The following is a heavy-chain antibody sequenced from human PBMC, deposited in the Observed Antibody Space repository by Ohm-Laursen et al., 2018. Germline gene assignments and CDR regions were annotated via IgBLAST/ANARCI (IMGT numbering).Heavy chain of an antibody. Sequence: GTLSLTCTVSGGSISSYYWSWIRQPPGKGLEWIGYIYYSGSTNYNPSLKSRVTISVDTSKNQFSLKLSSVTAADTAVYYCARDLGVNWYFDLWGRGTLVTVSS. CDR1: GGSISSYY. CDR2: IYYSGST. V-gene: IGHV4-59*01. J-gene: IGHJ2*01. D-gene: IGHD3-16*01. CDR3: ARDLGVNWYFDL.